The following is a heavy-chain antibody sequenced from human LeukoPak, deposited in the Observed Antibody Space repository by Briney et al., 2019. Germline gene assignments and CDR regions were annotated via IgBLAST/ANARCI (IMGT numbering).Heavy chain of an antibody. CDR1: GGSFSSYY. CDR2: IYTSGST. Sequence: PSETLSLTCAVYGGSFSSYYWSWIRQPAGKGLEWIGRIYTSGSTNYNPSLKSRVTMSVDTSKNQFSLKLSSVTAADTAVYYCARDSQYYDSSGLRMVDYFDYWGQGTLVTVSS. CDR3: ARDSQYYDSSGLRMVDYFDY. D-gene: IGHD3-22*01. V-gene: IGHV4-4*07. J-gene: IGHJ4*02.